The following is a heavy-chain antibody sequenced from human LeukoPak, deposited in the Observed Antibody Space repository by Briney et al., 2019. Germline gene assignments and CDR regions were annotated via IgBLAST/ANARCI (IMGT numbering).Heavy chain of an antibody. CDR3: ARASYYNDAFNI. D-gene: IGHD3-10*01. CDR2: IYYSGST. Sequence: SETLSLTGTVSGGSISSYYWSWIRQPAGEGLEWIGYIYYSGSTNYNPSLKSRVTISVDTSKNQFSLKLSSVTAADTAVYYCARASYYNDAFNIWSQGTMVTVSS. CDR1: GGSISSYY. J-gene: IGHJ3*02. V-gene: IGHV4-59*01.